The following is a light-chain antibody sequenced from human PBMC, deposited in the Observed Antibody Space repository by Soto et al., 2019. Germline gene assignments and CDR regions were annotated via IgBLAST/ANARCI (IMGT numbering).Light chain of an antibody. CDR1: HSVSFN. CDR2: GAS. J-gene: IGKJ3*01. CDR3: QQYNSWPPIFT. V-gene: IGKV3-15*01. Sequence: ERVMTQSPATLSVSPGERATLSCRASHSVSFNLAWYQQKPGQAPRLLIYGASTRATGIPARFSGSGSGTEFTLTISSLQSEDFAVYYCQQYNSWPPIFTFGPGTKVDVK.